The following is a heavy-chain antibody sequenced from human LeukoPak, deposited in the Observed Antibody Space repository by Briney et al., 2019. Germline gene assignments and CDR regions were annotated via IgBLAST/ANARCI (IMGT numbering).Heavy chain of an antibody. D-gene: IGHD5-12*01. V-gene: IGHV4-59*01. CDR3: ASGSQAQGDFDY. J-gene: IGHJ4*02. CDR2: IYYSGST. CDR1: GGSISSYY. Sequence: SETLSLTCTVSGGSISSYYWSWIRQPPGKGLEWIGYIYYSGSTNYNPSLKSRVTISVDTSKNQFSLKLSSVTAADTAVYYCASGSQAQGDFDYWGQGTLVTVSS.